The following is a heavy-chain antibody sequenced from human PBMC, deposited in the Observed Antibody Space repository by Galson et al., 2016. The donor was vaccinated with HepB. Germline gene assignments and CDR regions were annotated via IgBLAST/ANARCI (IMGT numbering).Heavy chain of an antibody. CDR2: IKQDGSEK. V-gene: IGHV3-7*01. J-gene: IGHJ6*02. Sequence: SLRLSCAASGFSLSSYWMSWVRQAPGRGLEWVANIKQDGSEKYYVDSVKGRFTISRVDAKNSVYLQMNSLRAEDTALYYCARGGRILWDGMDVWGQGTTVTVSS. D-gene: IGHD2/OR15-2a*01. CDR1: GFSLSSYW. CDR3: ARGGRILWDGMDV.